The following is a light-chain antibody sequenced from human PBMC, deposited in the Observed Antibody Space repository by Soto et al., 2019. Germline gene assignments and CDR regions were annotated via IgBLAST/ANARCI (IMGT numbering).Light chain of an antibody. CDR1: QSVSSSY. V-gene: IGKV3D-20*02. J-gene: IGKJ5*01. CDR2: GAS. Sequence: EIVLTQSPGTLSLSPGERATLSCMASQSVSSSYLAWYQQKPGQAPRLLIYGASNRANGVPARFGGSGSGTDFTLTINSLEPEDFAVYYCQQRNVWPPITFGQGTRLEIK. CDR3: QQRNVWPPIT.